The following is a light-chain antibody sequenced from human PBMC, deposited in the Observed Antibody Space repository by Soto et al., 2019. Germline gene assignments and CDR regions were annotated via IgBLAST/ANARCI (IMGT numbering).Light chain of an antibody. CDR2: AAS. V-gene: IGKV1-9*01. J-gene: IGKJ1*01. Sequence: DIQLTQSPSFLSASVGDRVTITCRASQGSRSYLAWYQQKPGKAPKLLIYAASTLQSGVPSRFSGSGYWTEFTLTISSLQPEDFAAYYCQQLNSYPWTFGQGTKVEIK. CDR3: QQLNSYPWT. CDR1: QGSRSY.